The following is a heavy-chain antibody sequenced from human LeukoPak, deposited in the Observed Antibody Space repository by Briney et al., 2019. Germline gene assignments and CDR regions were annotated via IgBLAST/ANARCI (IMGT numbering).Heavy chain of an antibody. D-gene: IGHD2-8*01. J-gene: IGHJ5*02. V-gene: IGHV3-7*04. Sequence: GGSLRLSCAASGFTFSNDWMTWVRQAPGKGLEWVANIKQDGSAKYYVDSVKGRFTISRDNAKSSLYLQMNSLRAEDTAVYYCARVMGVTWFDPWGQGTLVTVSS. CDR3: ARVMGVTWFDP. CDR1: GFTFSNDW. CDR2: IKQDGSAK.